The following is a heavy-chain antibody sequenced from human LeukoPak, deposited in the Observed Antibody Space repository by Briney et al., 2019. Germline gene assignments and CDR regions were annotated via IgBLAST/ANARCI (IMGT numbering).Heavy chain of an antibody. D-gene: IGHD3-22*01. CDR3: ARTVGYYYDSSGYPTYYYYYYMDV. CDR1: GYTFTSYD. Sequence: GASVKVSCMASGYTFTSYDINWVRPAPGQRLEWMVWMNPNSGNTDYAQKFQGRVTITRNTSISTAYMELSSLRSEDTAVYYCARTVGYYYDSSGYPTYYYYYYMDVWGKGTTVTVSS. CDR2: MNPNSGNT. J-gene: IGHJ6*03. V-gene: IGHV1-8*03.